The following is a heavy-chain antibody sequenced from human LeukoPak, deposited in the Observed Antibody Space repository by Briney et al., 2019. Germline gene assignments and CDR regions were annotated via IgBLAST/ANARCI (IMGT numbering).Heavy chain of an antibody. CDR3: AKDSDSSGSIGPSYFDY. CDR2: ISGSGGST. J-gene: IGHJ4*02. V-gene: IGHV3-23*01. D-gene: IGHD3-22*01. CDR1: GFTFSSYG. Sequence: GGSLRLSCAASGFTFSSYGMSWVRQAPGKGLEWVSVISGSGGSTYYADSVKGRFTISRDNSKNTVYLQVNSLRAEDTAVYYRAKDSDSSGSIGPSYFDYWGQGTLVTVSS.